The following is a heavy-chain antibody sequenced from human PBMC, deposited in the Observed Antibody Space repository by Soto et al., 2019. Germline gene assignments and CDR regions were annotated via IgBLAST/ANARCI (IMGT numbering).Heavy chain of an antibody. Sequence: PGGSLRLSCAASGFTFASYAMNWVRQAPGKGLEWVSAISGSGGTTYYADSVKGRFTISRDNSKNTLYLQMNSLRAEDTAVYYCARESRFLEWLSLNWFDPWGQGTLVTVSS. J-gene: IGHJ5*02. CDR2: ISGSGGTT. V-gene: IGHV3-23*01. CDR3: ARESRFLEWLSLNWFDP. D-gene: IGHD3-3*01. CDR1: GFTFASYA.